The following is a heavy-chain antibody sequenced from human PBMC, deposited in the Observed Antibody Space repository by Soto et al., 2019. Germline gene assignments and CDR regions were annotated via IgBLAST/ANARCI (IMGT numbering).Heavy chain of an antibody. D-gene: IGHD4-4*01. J-gene: IGHJ4*02. CDR3: AKPSQPYSAPYYFDY. CDR1: GFTFSNYG. Sequence: QVQLVESGGGVVQPGRSLRLSCAASGFTFSNYGVHWVRQAPGKGLEWVAIISYDGSTIYYADSVKGRFTISRDNSKNTLYLQLNTLRTEDTAVYYCAKPSQPYSAPYYFDYWGQGTLVTVSS. CDR2: ISYDGSTI. V-gene: IGHV3-30*18.